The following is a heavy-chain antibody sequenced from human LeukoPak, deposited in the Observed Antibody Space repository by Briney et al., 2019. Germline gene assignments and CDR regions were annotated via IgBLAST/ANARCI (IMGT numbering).Heavy chain of an antibody. J-gene: IGHJ4*02. D-gene: IGHD3-10*01. Sequence: SETLSLTCTVSGGSISSSSYYWGWIRQPPGKGLEWIGSIYYSGSTYYNPSLKSRVTISVDTSKNQFSLKLSSVTAADTAVYYCARGLWFGELGGYWGQGTLVTVSS. CDR1: GGSISSSSYY. CDR2: IYYSGST. CDR3: ARGLWFGELGGY. V-gene: IGHV4-39*07.